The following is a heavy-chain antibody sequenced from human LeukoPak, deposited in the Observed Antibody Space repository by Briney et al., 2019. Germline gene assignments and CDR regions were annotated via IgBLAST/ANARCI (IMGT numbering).Heavy chain of an antibody. CDR1: GGSISSSSYY. CDR3: ARVGGSGSYYTYYFDY. Sequence: PSETLSLTCTVSGGSISSSSYYWGWIRQPPGKGLEWIGSIYYSGSTYYNPSLKSRVTISVDTSKNQFSLKLSSVTAADTAVYYCARVGGSGSYYTYYFDYWGQGTLVTVSS. V-gene: IGHV4-39*07. J-gene: IGHJ4*02. D-gene: IGHD3-10*01. CDR2: IYYSGST.